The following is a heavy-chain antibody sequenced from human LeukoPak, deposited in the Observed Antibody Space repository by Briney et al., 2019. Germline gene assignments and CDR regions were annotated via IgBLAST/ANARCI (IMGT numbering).Heavy chain of an antibody. CDR1: GFTFSSYA. J-gene: IGHJ4*02. CDR2: TGSTGVST. CDR3: AKXPGVVPTHYFDY. V-gene: IGHV3-23*01. Sequence: PGGSLRLSCAASGFTFSSYAMNWVRQAPGKGLEWVSGTGSTGVSTFYADSVKGRFTVSRDNSKNTLSLQMNSLRAEDTAVYYXAKXPGVVPTHYFDYWGQGTLVTVSS. D-gene: IGHD2-2*01.